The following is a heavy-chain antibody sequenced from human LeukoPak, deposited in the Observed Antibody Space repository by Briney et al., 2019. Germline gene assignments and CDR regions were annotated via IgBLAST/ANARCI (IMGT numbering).Heavy chain of an antibody. CDR2: IYYSGSS. Sequence: SETLSLTCTVSGGSLGGFYWNWVRQPPGRGLEWIGYIYYSGSSNYNPSLKSRVTFGVDTPKNQFSLRLSSVTAADAAVYYCARYSSSWYANDYWGQGTLVTVSS. J-gene: IGHJ4*02. CDR1: GGSLGGFY. CDR3: ARYSSSWYANDY. D-gene: IGHD6-13*01. V-gene: IGHV4-59*01.